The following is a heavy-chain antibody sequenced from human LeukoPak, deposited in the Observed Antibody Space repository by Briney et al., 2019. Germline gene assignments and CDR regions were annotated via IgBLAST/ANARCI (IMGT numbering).Heavy chain of an antibody. CDR2: INAGKGNT. J-gene: IGHJ4*02. Sequence: GASVKVSCKASGYTFTSYAMHWVRQAPGQRLEWMGWINAGKGNTKYSQKFQGRVTITRDTSASTAYMELSSLRSEDTAVYYCARSRMITFGGVIVFDYWGQGTLVTVSS. V-gene: IGHV1-3*01. CDR1: GYTFTSYA. CDR3: ARSRMITFGGVIVFDY. D-gene: IGHD3-16*02.